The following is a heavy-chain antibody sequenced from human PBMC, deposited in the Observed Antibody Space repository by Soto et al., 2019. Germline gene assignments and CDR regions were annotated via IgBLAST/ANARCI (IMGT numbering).Heavy chain of an antibody. CDR3: AKLVIGYCSGNTCDDY. J-gene: IGHJ4*02. V-gene: IGHV3-30*18. Sequence: VQLLESGGGLIQPGGSLRLSCAASGFTFSYGIHWLRQAPGKGLEWVAYISYDSSNKFYGDSVKGRFTISRDNSKTTPLLQMNGLRSDDSAVYYCAKLVIGYCSGNTCDDYWGQGTLVAVSS. CDR2: ISYDSSNK. D-gene: IGHD2-15*01. CDR1: GFTFSYG.